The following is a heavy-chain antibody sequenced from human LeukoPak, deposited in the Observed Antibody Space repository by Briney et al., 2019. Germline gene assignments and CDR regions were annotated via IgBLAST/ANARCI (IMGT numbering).Heavy chain of an antibody. J-gene: IGHJ4*02. V-gene: IGHV3-21*01. Sequence: KPGGSLRLSCAASGFTFTTYTMNGVRQAPGKGLEWVSSISSGSGHIYYADSMKGRFTISRDNAKSSLYLQMNSLRVEDTAVYYCARGDGYFTYWGQGTLVTVSS. CDR1: GFTFTTYT. CDR3: ARGDGYFTY. CDR2: ISSGSGHI.